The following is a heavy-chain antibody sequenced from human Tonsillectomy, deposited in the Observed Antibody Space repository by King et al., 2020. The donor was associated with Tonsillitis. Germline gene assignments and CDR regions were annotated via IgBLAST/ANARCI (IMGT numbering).Heavy chain of an antibody. Sequence: VQLVESGGGVVQPGRSLRLSCAASGFTFSSYGMHWVRQAPGKGLEWVAVIAYDGSNKYYADSVKGRFTISRDNSKNKLYLQMNSLRAEDTAVYYWSVVGADAFDIWGQGTMVTVSS. D-gene: IGHD1-26*01. CDR2: IAYDGSNK. J-gene: IGHJ3*02. CDR3: SVVGADAFDI. V-gene: IGHV3-30*03. CDR1: GFTFSSYG.